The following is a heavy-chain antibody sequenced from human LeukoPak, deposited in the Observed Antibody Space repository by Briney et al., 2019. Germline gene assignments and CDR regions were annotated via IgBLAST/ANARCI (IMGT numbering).Heavy chain of an antibody. D-gene: IGHD5-18*01. CDR3: AKVYRIQLWNEFDY. Sequence: PGGSLRLSCSASGFTFSSYAMSWVRQAPGKGLEWVSAISGSGGSTYYADSVKGRFTISRDNSKNTLYLQMNSLRAEDTAVYYCAKVYRIQLWNEFDYWGQGTLVTVSS. CDR2: ISGSGGST. V-gene: IGHV3-23*01. J-gene: IGHJ4*02. CDR1: GFTFSSYA.